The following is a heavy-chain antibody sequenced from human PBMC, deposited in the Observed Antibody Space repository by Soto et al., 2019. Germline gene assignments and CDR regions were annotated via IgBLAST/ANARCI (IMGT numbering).Heavy chain of an antibody. V-gene: IGHV4-31*03. J-gene: IGHJ5*02. CDR1: GGSISSGGYY. Sequence: SETLSLTCSVSGGSISSGGYYWNWIRQLPGKALEWVGHIYYSGSTYYKPSLKSRVTISVDTSKNQFSLKLSSVTAADTAVYYCASSTDMIRAGGWFDPWGQGTLVTVSS. D-gene: IGHD3-10*01. CDR2: IYYSGST. CDR3: ASSTDMIRAGGWFDP.